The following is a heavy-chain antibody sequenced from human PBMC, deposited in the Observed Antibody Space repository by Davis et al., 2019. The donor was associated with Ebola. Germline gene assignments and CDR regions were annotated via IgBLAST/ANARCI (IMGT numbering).Heavy chain of an antibody. CDR2: ISAYNGNT. J-gene: IGHJ4*02. CDR3: AVGVGSIAADY. V-gene: IGHV1-18*04. CDR1: GYTFTGYY. Sequence: ASVKVSCKASGYTFTGYYMHWVRQAPGQGLEWMGWISAYNGNTNYAQKLQGRVTMTTDTSTSTAYMELRSLRSEDTAVYYCAVGVGSIAADYWGQGTLVTVSS. D-gene: IGHD6-6*01.